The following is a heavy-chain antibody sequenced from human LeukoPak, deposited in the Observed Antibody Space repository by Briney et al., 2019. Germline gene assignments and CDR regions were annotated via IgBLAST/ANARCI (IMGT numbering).Heavy chain of an antibody. V-gene: IGHV1-69*13. D-gene: IGHD2-2*01. CDR1: GGTFSNYG. CDR2: IIPIFGTT. J-gene: IGHJ6*03. Sequence: ASVKVSCKASGGTFSNYGISWVRQAPGQGLEWMGGIIPIFGTTNYAQKFQGRVTITADESTSTAHMELSSLRSEDTAVYYCARGLGYCSGASCYSGDSYHYYMAVWGKGTSVTVSS. CDR3: ARGLGYCSGASCYSGDSYHYYMAV.